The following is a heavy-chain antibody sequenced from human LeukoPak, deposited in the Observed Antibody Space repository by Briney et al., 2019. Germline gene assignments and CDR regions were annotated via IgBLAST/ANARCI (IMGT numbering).Heavy chain of an antibody. CDR2: IYHSGST. V-gene: IGHV4-38-2*02. Sequence: PSGILSLTCTVSGYSISSGYYWGWIRQPPGKGLEWIGSIYHSGSTNYNPSLKSRVTISVDTSKNQFSLKLSSVTAADTAVYYCASSTIVGATYYYYYYMDVWGKGTTVTISS. J-gene: IGHJ6*03. D-gene: IGHD1-26*01. CDR3: ASSTIVGATYYYYYYMDV. CDR1: GYSISSGYY.